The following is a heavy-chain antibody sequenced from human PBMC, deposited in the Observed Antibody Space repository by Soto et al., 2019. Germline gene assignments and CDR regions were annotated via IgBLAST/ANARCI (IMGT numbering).Heavy chain of an antibody. CDR2: IYVTGAV. CDR3: ARLRIATNNYKWFDP. CDR1: GAAHNSGNYY. V-gene: IGHV4-31*03. Sequence: LSLTCSVSGAAHNSGNYYWSWIRQVPGKGLEWIGHIYVTGAVDYNPSLRDRITISQDTSERQFSLNLRLVTAADTAVYYCARLRIATNNYKWFDPWGQGTLVTVSS. D-gene: IGHD2-21*01. J-gene: IGHJ5*02.